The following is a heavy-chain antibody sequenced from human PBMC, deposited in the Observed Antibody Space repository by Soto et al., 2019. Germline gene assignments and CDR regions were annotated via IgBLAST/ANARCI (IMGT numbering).Heavy chain of an antibody. CDR1: GFTFGTTD. J-gene: IGHJ5*02. D-gene: IGHD3-10*01. V-gene: IGHV3-23*01. CDR2: IDGSGGIT. Sequence: QLLQSGGGLVQPGGSLTLSCAASGFTFGTTDMSWVRQAPGEGLEWVSTIDGSGGITYYADSVKGRFTISRDNSRNTVCLQVNSLRSDDTDLYYCVKNSGWFNTWGQGALVTVSS. CDR3: VKNSGWFNT.